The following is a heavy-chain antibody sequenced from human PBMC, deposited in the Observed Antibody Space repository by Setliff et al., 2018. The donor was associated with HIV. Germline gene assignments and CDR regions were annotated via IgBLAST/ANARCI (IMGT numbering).Heavy chain of an antibody. V-gene: IGHV1-3*01. Sequence: GASVKVSCKASGYTFTIYAVQWVRQAPGQRLEWMGWINAGNGNTKYSQKFQGRVTITRDTSASTVYMELSTLRAEDTAVYYCLVAVEEDVWGKGTTVTVSS. CDR1: GYTFTIYA. J-gene: IGHJ6*04. CDR2: INAGNGNT. CDR3: LVAVEEDV. D-gene: IGHD5-12*01.